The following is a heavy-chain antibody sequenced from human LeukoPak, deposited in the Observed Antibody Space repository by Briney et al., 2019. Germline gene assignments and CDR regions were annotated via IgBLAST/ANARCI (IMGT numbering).Heavy chain of an antibody. CDR1: GFAFSSYG. CDR3: ASLDDPSYAFDI. Sequence: GGSLRLSCAASGFAFSSYGMHWVRQAPGKELEWVAVISYDGSNKYYADSVKGRFTISRDNSKNTLYLQMNSLRAEDTAVYYCASLDDPSYAFDIWGQGTMVTVSS. CDR2: ISYDGSNK. D-gene: IGHD3-16*01. J-gene: IGHJ3*02. V-gene: IGHV3-30*03.